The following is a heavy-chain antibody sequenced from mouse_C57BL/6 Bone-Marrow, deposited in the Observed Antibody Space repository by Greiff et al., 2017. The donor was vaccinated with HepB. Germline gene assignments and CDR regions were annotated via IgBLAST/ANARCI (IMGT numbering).Heavy chain of an antibody. CDR3: GSDYDGNYDFDC. Sequence: QVQLQQPGAELVKPGASVKLSCKASGYTFTSYWMHWVKQRPGQGLEWIGMIHPDSGSTNYNEKFKSKATLTVDKSSSTAYMQLSSLTSEDSAVYYCGSDYDGNYDFDCWGQGTTLTVSS. J-gene: IGHJ2*01. V-gene: IGHV1-64*01. CDR1: GYTFTSYW. CDR2: IHPDSGST. D-gene: IGHD2-3*01.